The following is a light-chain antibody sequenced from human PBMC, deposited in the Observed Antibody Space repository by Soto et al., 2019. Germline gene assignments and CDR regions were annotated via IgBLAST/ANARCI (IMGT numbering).Light chain of an antibody. CDR3: SSYAGSNNVV. CDR1: SSDVGGYTY. CDR2: EVT. Sequence: QSALTQPPSASGSPGQSVTISCTGTSSDVGGYTYVSWYQQHPGKAPKLMIYEVTKRPSGVPDRFSGSKSGNTASLTVSGLQAEDEADYYCSSYAGSNNVVFGGGTKLTV. J-gene: IGLJ2*01. V-gene: IGLV2-8*01.